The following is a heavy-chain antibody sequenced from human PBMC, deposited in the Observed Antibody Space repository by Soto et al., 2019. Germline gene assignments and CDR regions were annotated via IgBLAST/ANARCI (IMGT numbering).Heavy chain of an antibody. Sequence: SQTLSLTCAISGDSVSSNSAAWNWIRQSPSRGLQWLGRTFYRSKWFSDYAVSVKSRVTINPDTSKNQLSLQLNSVTPEDTALYFCARAPYRSGWYPYFDYWGQGTLVTVSS. J-gene: IGHJ4*02. CDR1: GDSVSSNSAA. V-gene: IGHV6-1*01. CDR3: ARAPYRSGWYPYFDY. D-gene: IGHD6-19*01. CDR2: TFYRSKWFS.